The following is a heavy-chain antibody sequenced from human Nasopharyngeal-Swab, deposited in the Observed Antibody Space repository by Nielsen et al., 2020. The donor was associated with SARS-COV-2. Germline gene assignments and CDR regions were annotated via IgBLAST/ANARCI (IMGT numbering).Heavy chain of an antibody. V-gene: IGHV3-30-3*01. J-gene: IGHJ6*02. Sequence: GESLKISCAASGFTFSSYAMHWVRQAPGKGLEWVAVISYDGSNKYYADSVKGRFTISRDHSKNTLYLQMNSLRAEDTAVYYCARTYDSSGYWVWYYYYGMDVWGQGTTVTVSS. CDR3: ARTYDSSGYWVWYYYYGMDV. CDR2: ISYDGSNK. D-gene: IGHD3-22*01. CDR1: GFTFSSYA.